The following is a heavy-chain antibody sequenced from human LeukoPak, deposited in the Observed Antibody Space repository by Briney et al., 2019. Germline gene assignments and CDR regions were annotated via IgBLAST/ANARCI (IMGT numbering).Heavy chain of an antibody. CDR2: ISGSGGST. Sequence: GGSLRLSCAASGFTFSSYAMSWVRQAPGKGLEWVSAISGSGGSTYYADSVKGRFTISRDNSKNTLYLQMNSLKTEDTAVYYCTSDLWVLTGYLGYWGQGTLVTVSS. J-gene: IGHJ4*02. CDR3: TSDLWVLTGYLGY. D-gene: IGHD3-9*01. V-gene: IGHV3-23*01. CDR1: GFTFSSYA.